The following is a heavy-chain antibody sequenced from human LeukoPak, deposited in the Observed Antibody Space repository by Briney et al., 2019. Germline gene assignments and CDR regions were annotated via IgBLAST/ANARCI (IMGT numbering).Heavy chain of an antibody. CDR3: ARLGPGDYALDY. J-gene: IGHJ4*02. V-gene: IGHV4/OR15-8*01. CDR1: GGSIDSTNW. Sequence: SETLSLTCDVSGGSIDSTNWWNWVRQPPGKGLEWIGEIHHDGRINYNPSLKSRVTISVDTSKNQFSLKLSSVTAADTAVYYCARLGPGDYALDYWGQGTLVTVSS. D-gene: IGHD4-17*01. CDR2: IHHDGRI.